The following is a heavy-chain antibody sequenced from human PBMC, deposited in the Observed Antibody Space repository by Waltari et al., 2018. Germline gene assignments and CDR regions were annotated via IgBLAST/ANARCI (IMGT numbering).Heavy chain of an antibody. Sequence: QVQLQESGPGLVKPSETLSLTCTVSGGSISSYYWSWIRQPPGKGLEWIGYIYYRGSTNYNPSLQRRVTIAVDTSKNQFSLKLSSVTAADTAVYYCARDLSDGNAWCDYWGQGTLVTVSS. D-gene: IGHD2-15*01. J-gene: IGHJ4*02. CDR1: GGSISSYY. CDR3: ARDLSDGNAWCDY. CDR2: IYYRGST. V-gene: IGHV4-59*01.